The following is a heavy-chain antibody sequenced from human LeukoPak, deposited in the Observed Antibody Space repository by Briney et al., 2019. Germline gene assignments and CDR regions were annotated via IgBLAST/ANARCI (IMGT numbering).Heavy chain of an antibody. CDR3: ARALDILTGYPYAY. J-gene: IGHJ4*02. CDR1: GGFISSYY. Sequence: SETLSLTCTVSGGFISSYYWSWIRRPPGKGLEWIGYIYYSGSTNYNPSLKSRVTISVDTSKNQFSLRLSSVTAADTAVYYCARALDILTGYPYAYWGQGTLVTVSS. V-gene: IGHV4-59*08. CDR2: IYYSGST. D-gene: IGHD3-9*01.